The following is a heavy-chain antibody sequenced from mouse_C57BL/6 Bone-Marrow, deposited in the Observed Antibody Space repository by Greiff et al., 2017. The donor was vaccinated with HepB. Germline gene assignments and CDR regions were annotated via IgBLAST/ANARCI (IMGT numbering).Heavy chain of an antibody. J-gene: IGHJ2*01. V-gene: IGHV14-4*01. D-gene: IGHD2-5*01. CDR2: IVPENGDT. Sequence: VQLQQSGAELVRPGASVKLSCTASGFNIKDDYMHWVKQRPEQGLEWIGWIVPENGDTEYASKFQGKATITADTSSNTAYLQLSSLTSEDTAVYYCTTDYSNYWGQGTTLTVSS. CDR1: GFNIKDDY. CDR3: TTDYSNY.